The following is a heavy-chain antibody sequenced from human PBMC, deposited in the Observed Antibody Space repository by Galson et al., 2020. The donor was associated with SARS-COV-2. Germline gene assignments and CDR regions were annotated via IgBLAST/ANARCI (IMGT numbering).Heavy chain of an antibody. CDR3: ARISSDYTTFDT. CDR2: TDWDDDK. CDR1: GFSLSTRGMY. D-gene: IGHD3-16*01. J-gene: IGHJ3*02. V-gene: IGHV2-70*11. Sequence: SGPTLVKPTETLTLTCTFSGFSLSTRGMYVSWIRQPPGKALEWLARTDWDDDKYYKTSLKTRLTISKDTSKNQVVLTMTNMGPVDTATYYCARISSDYTTFDTWGQGIPVTVSS.